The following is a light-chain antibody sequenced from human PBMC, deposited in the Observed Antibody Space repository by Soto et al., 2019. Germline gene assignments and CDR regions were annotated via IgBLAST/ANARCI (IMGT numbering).Light chain of an antibody. Sequence: EIVMTQSPVTLSASPGESATLSCRASQSVDNNVAWYQQKPGQAPRLLIVGSFARATGIPARFSGSGSGSEFTLTISGLEPEDFAVYYCQQYGSSPPVTFGGGTKVDIK. J-gene: IGKJ4*01. CDR3: QQYGSSPPVT. CDR2: GSF. V-gene: IGKV3-15*01. CDR1: QSVDNN.